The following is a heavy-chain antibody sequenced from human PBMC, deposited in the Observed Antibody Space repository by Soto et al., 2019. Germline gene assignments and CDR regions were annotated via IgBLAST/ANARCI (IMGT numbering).Heavy chain of an antibody. CDR1: GGSFSGYY. J-gene: IGHJ4*02. CDR3: ARDTDYGDFEYYFDY. CDR2: INHSGST. Sequence: SETLSLTCAVYGGSFSGYYWSWIRQPPGKGLEWIGEINHSGSTNYNPSLKSRVTISVDTSKNQFSLKLSSVTAADTAVYYCARDTDYGDFEYYFDYWGQGTLVTVSS. V-gene: IGHV4-34*01. D-gene: IGHD4-17*01.